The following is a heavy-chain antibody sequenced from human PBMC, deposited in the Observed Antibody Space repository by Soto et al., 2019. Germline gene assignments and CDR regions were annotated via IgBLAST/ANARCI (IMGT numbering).Heavy chain of an antibody. J-gene: IGHJ4*02. Sequence: LRLSCAASGFTFSSYAMSWVRQAPGKGLEWVSAISGSGGSTYYADSVKGRFTISRDNSKNTLYLQMNSLRAEDTAVYYCAKVTQYCSSTSCAMFDYWGQGTLVTVSS. D-gene: IGHD2-2*01. CDR1: GFTFSSYA. CDR2: ISGSGGST. CDR3: AKVTQYCSSTSCAMFDY. V-gene: IGHV3-23*01.